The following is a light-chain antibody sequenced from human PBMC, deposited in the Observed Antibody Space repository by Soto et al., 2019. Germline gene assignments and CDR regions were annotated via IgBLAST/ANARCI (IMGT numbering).Light chain of an antibody. CDR3: VAWDGSLNGYV. Sequence: QSVLTQPPSASGPPGQRVTISCSGRASDIGTNTVNWYQQFPGTAPKLLLHGNDQRPSGVPDRFSGSKSGTSASLAISGLQSEDEADYYCVAWDGSLNGYVFGTGTKLTVL. J-gene: IGLJ1*01. V-gene: IGLV1-44*01. CDR1: ASDIGTNT. CDR2: GND.